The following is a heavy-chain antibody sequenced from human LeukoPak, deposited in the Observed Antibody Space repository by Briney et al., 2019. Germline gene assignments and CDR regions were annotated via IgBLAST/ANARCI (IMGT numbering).Heavy chain of an antibody. Sequence: GGSLRLSCAASGFTFSNYAIHWVRQAPGKGLEWVSVIYSGGSPYYADSVKGRFTISRDNSKNTLYLQMNSLRAEDTAVYYCARPLSYDSSGYYHWGQGTLVTVSS. CDR1: GFTFSNYA. CDR2: IYSGGSP. V-gene: IGHV3-53*01. CDR3: ARPLSYDSSGYYH. D-gene: IGHD3-22*01. J-gene: IGHJ1*01.